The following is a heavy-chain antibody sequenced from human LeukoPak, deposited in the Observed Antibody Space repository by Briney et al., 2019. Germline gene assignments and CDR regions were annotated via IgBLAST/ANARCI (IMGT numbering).Heavy chain of an antibody. CDR2: ITGSGGGT. D-gene: IGHD3-9*01. V-gene: IGHV3-23*01. Sequence: GGSLRLSCAASGFTFSNYAMSWVRQAPGKGLEWVSAITGSGGGTYYADSVKGRFTISRDNSKNTLYLQMNSLRAEDTAVYYCAKWGDYDVLTGYYDPDYWGQGTLVTVSA. CDR1: GFTFSNYA. CDR3: AKWGDYDVLTGYYDPDY. J-gene: IGHJ4*02.